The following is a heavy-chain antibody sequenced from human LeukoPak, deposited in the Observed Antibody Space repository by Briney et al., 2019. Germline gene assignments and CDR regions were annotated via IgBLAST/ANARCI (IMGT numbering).Heavy chain of an antibody. V-gene: IGHV3-7*01. J-gene: IGHJ4*02. CDR1: GFTFSSYW. D-gene: IGHD3-10*01. CDR2: IKQDGSEK. Sequence: GGSLRLSCAASGFTFSSYWMSWVRQAPGKGLEWEANIKQDGSEKYYVDSVKGRFTISRDNAKNSLYLQMNSLRAEDTAVYYCARDLLLWFGELLRPLDYWGQGTLVTVSS. CDR3: ARDLLLWFGELLRPLDY.